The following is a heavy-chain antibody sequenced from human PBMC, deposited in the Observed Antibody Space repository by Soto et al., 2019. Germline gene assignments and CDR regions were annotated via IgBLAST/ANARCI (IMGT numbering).Heavy chain of an antibody. Sequence: GGSLRLSCAASGFTFSSYWMSWVRQAPGKGLEWVANIKQDGSEKYYVDSVKGRFTISRDNAKNSLYLQMNSLRAEDTAVYYCARDLERYFDGWSGAFDIWGQGTMVTVSS. D-gene: IGHD3-9*01. J-gene: IGHJ3*02. CDR2: IKQDGSEK. CDR3: ARDLERYFDGWSGAFDI. V-gene: IGHV3-7*01. CDR1: GFTFSSYW.